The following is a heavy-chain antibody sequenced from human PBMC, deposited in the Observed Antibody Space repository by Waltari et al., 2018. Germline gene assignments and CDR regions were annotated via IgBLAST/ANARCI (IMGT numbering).Heavy chain of an antibody. CDR2: IAADGSGK. CDR1: GYPFNNYG. Sequence: QVEESGGGVVQPGGSLRLSCVASGYPFNNYGMHWVRQAPGKGLRLLAVIAADGSGKYYADSVKGRFTMSRDNSKNMVYLQMNSLRPEDTAVYYCAKAGGIYNYPLDPWGQGTLVTVSS. V-gene: IGHV3-30*18. CDR3: AKAGGIYNYPLDP. J-gene: IGHJ5*02. D-gene: IGHD1-26*01.